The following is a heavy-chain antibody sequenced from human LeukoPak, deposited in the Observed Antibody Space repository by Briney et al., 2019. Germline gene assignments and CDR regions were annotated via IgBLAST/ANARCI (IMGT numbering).Heavy chain of an antibody. Sequence: SQTLSLTCTVSGGSISSGSYYWRWIRQPAGKGLEWIGRIYTSGSTNYNPSLKSRVTISVDTSKNQFSLKLSSVTAADTAVYYCATNDGSGSYYGGGDYWGQGTLVTVSS. J-gene: IGHJ4*02. CDR1: GGSISSGSYY. CDR2: IYTSGST. CDR3: ATNDGSGSYYGGGDY. V-gene: IGHV4-61*02. D-gene: IGHD1-26*01.